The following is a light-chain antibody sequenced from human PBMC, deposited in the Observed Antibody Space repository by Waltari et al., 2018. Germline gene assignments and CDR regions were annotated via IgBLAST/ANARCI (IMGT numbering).Light chain of an antibody. CDR1: GLPKQY. J-gene: IGLJ2*01. V-gene: IGLV3-10*01. CDR3: YSKDTDGGSQGK. CDR2: DDN. Sequence: YDLTQPPSVSVSPGQTAAITCPGDGLPKQYTFWYQQKSGQAPVLVMYDDNKRPSGIPGRFSGSSAGTVATLTITGAQVDDEADYYCYSKDTDGGSQGKIGEGTKLTVL.